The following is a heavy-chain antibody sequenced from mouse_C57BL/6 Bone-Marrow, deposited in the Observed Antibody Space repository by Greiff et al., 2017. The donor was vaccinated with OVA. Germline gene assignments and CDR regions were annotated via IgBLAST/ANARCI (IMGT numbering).Heavy chain of an antibody. CDR2: IYPGSGST. CDR1: GYTFTSYW. CDR3: ARLYGYDEDYYAMDY. V-gene: IGHV1-55*01. J-gene: IGHJ4*01. Sequence: VQLQQPGAELVKPGASVKMSCKASGYTFTSYWITWVKQRPGPGLEWIGDIYPGSGSTNYNEKFKSKATLTVDKSSSTAYMQLSSLTSEDSAVYYCARLYGYDEDYYAMDYWGQGTSVTVSS. D-gene: IGHD2-2*01.